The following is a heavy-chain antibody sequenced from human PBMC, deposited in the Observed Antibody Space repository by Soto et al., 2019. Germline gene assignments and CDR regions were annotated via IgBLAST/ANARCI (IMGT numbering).Heavy chain of an antibody. D-gene: IGHD3-9*01. V-gene: IGHV3-30-3*01. Sequence: QVQLVESGGGVVQPGRSLRLSCAASGFIFSGYAMHWVRQAPGKGLEWVAVISYDGNTQYYADSVKVRFTVSRDNSNNMLYVQMNNLRDEDTAMYYCAKETNAYEINFWGQGTLVTVSS. CDR3: AKETNAYEINF. CDR2: ISYDGNTQ. J-gene: IGHJ4*02. CDR1: GFIFSGYA.